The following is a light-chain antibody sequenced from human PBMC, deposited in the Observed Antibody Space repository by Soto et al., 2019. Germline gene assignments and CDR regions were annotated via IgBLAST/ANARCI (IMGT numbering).Light chain of an antibody. Sequence: QSGLTQPAAVSGSPGQSITISCTGTSGDVGGYNYVSWYQQHPGKGPKLMIYEVSNRPSGVSNRFSGSKSGNTATLTISGLQAEDEADYYCSSYTSTTTRVFGTGTTLTV. CDR2: EVS. J-gene: IGLJ1*01. CDR3: SSYTSTTTRV. V-gene: IGLV2-14*03. CDR1: SGDVGGYNY.